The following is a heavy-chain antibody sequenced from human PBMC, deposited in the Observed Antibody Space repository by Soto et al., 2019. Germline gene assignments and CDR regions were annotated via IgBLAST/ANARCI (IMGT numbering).Heavy chain of an antibody. CDR2: INPNSGGT. CDR3: ATTFTTSGYYYAY. Sequence: ASVKVSCKASGYTFTGYYMHWVRQAPGQGLEWMGWINPNSGGTNYAQKFQGRVSMTRDTSISTAYMELSRLRSDDTAVYYCATTFTTSGYYYAYCGQRTLVTVS. V-gene: IGHV1-2*02. CDR1: GYTFTGYY. D-gene: IGHD3-22*01. J-gene: IGHJ4*02.